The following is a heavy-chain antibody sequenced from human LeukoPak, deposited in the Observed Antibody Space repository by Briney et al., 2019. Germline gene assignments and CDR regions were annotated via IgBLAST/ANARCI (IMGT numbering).Heavy chain of an antibody. CDR3: AKWGLSGSYSPPLDY. CDR1: GFTFVDYA. CDR2: ISWNSGSI. J-gene: IGHJ4*02. D-gene: IGHD1-26*01. Sequence: GGSLRLSCAASGFTFVDYAMHWVRQAPGKGLEWVSGISWNSGSIGYADSVKGRFTISRDNSKNTLYLQMNSLRAEDTAVYYCAKWGLSGSYSPPLDYWGQGTLVTVSS. V-gene: IGHV3-9*01.